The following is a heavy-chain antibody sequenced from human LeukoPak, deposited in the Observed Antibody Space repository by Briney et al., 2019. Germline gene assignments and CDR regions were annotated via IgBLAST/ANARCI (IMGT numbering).Heavy chain of an antibody. CDR2: IIPIFGTA. V-gene: IGHV1-69*13. CDR1: GGTFTSYA. Sequence: GASVKVSCKASGGTFTSYAISWVRQAPGQGLEWMGGIIPIFGTANYAQKFQGRVTITADESTSTAYMELSSLRSEDTAVYYCARDRQQLVRGFDYWGQGTLVTVSS. CDR3: ARDRQQLVRGFDY. J-gene: IGHJ4*02. D-gene: IGHD6-13*01.